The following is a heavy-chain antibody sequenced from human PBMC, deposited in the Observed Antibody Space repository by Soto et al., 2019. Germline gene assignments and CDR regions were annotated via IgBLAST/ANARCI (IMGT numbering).Heavy chain of an antibody. CDR3: AREGITFGGFIVIPGYFDY. V-gene: IGHV1-46*03. CDR1: GYTFTSYY. CDR2: INPSGGST. Sequence: ASVKVSCKASGYTFTSYYMHWVRQAPGQGLEWMGIINPSGGSTSYAQKFQGRVTMTRDTSTSTVYMELSSLRSEDTAVYYCAREGITFGGFIVIPGYFDYWGQGTLVTVSS. D-gene: IGHD3-16*02. J-gene: IGHJ4*02.